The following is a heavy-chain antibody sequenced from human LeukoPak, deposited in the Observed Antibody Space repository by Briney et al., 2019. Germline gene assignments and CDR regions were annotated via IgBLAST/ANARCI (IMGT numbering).Heavy chain of an antibody. V-gene: IGHV4-4*02. CDR2: VHLDGRT. D-gene: IGHD3-3*01. CDR1: GGSITTNW. J-gene: IGHJ4*02. Sequence: PSETLSLTCGVSGGSITTNWWTWVRQPPGKGLEWIGEVHLDGRTNYNPSLESRLTISVDLSENHISPRLTSVTAADTAVYYCAREGGFYRPLDYSGQGTLVTVSS. CDR3: AREGGFYRPLDY.